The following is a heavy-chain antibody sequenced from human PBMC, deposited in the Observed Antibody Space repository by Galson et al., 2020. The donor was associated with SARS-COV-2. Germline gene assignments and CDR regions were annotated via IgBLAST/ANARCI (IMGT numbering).Heavy chain of an antibody. Sequence: LSLTCAASGFTFSSYGMHWVRQAPGKGLEWVAVISYDGSNKYYADSVKGRFTISRDNSKNTLYLQMNSLRAEDTAVYYCAKDQSNYDFWSGYMSTNNLYYYYGMDVWGQGTTVTVSS. V-gene: IGHV3-30*18. J-gene: IGHJ6*02. CDR3: AKDQSNYDFWSGYMSTNNLYYYYGMDV. CDR1: GFTFSSYG. CDR2: ISYDGSNK. D-gene: IGHD3-3*01.